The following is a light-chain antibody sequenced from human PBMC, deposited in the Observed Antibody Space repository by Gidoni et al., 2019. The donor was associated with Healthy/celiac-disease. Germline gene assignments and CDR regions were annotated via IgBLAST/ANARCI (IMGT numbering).Light chain of an antibody. V-gene: IGKV3-11*01. CDR2: DTS. Sequence: EIVLTQSPATLSLSPGERATLSCRASQSISGSLAWYQQKPGQAPRLLIYDTSNRATGIPPRFRGSGSGTDFTLTISSLEPEDFAVYYCQQRTNWPPFTFXPXTKVDVK. CDR3: QQRTNWPPFT. J-gene: IGKJ3*01. CDR1: QSISGS.